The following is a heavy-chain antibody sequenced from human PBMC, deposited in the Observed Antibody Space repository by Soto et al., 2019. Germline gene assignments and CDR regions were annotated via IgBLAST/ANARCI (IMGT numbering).Heavy chain of an antibody. CDR1: GDTRTDFS. D-gene: IGHD2-15*01. Sequence: GASVKVSCKASGDTRTDFSMHWVRQAPGQRPEWMGWLSVGNGDTKYSQKFQGRVTITRDTSARTAYMELSNLRSEDTAVYYCATSEGDCGGGSCYNYFCYYGMDVWGQGTTVTVSS. CDR2: LSVGNGDT. V-gene: IGHV1-3*01. CDR3: ATSEGDCGGGSCYNYFCYYGMDV. J-gene: IGHJ6*02.